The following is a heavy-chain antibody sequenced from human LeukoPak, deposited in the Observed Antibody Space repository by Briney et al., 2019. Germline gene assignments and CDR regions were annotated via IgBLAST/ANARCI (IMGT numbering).Heavy chain of an antibody. V-gene: IGHV3-11*01. D-gene: IGHD4-17*01. CDR1: GFSFSDYY. J-gene: IGHJ4*02. Sequence: GGSLRLSCAASGFSFSDYYMNWIRQAPGKGLEWISYISSGGNTIYYADSVKGRFTISRDNAKNSLLLQMNSLRAEDTAVYYCASVRYGDYVDYWGLGTLVTVSS. CDR3: ASVRYGDYVDY. CDR2: ISSGGNTI.